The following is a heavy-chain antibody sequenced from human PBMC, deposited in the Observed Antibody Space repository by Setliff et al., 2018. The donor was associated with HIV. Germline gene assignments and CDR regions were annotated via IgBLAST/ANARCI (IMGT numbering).Heavy chain of an antibody. CDR3: ARLKGVLVVMLDAFDI. CDR2: IGADNGNT. J-gene: IGHJ3*02. CDR1: GYTFTKYG. D-gene: IGHD2-15*01. Sequence: ASVKVSCKASGYTFTKYGIIWVRQAPGQGLEWMGWIGADNGNTNYAQKFQGRVTMTTDTSTTTAHMEPRSLRSDDTAVYYCARLKGVLVVMLDAFDIWGQGTMVTVSS. V-gene: IGHV1-18*04.